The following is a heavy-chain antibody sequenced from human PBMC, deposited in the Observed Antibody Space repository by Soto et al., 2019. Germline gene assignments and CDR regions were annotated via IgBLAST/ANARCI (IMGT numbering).Heavy chain of an antibody. D-gene: IGHD6-6*01. Sequence: PSETLSLTCTVSGGSMNSANFYWTWIRQSPGKGLEWIGYSSYSGITHYNPSLRSRLTISIDSSQNQFSLKLSSVNAADTAVYYCAKALAYSSSSVDYWGQGTLVTVSS. J-gene: IGHJ4*02. CDR1: GGSMNSANFY. V-gene: IGHV4-30-4*01. CDR3: AKALAYSSSSVDY. CDR2: SSYSGIT.